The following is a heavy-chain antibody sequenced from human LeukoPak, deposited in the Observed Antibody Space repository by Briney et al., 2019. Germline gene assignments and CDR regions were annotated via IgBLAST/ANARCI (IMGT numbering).Heavy chain of an antibody. J-gene: IGHJ3*02. V-gene: IGHV3-30*02. CDR3: AKDKSGSFYGTDAFDI. D-gene: IGHD1-26*01. CDR1: GFTVRSNY. CDR2: IRYEGNNK. Sequence: GGSLRLSCAASGFTVRSNYMTWVRQAPGKGLEWVAFIRYEGNNKYHADSVKGRFTISRDNSKNTLYLQINSLRVDDTAVYYCAKDKSGSFYGTDAFDIWGQGTVVTVSP.